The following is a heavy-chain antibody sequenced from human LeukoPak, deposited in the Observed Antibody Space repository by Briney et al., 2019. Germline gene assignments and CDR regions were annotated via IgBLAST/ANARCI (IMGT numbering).Heavy chain of an antibody. Sequence: GASVRVSYTASVYTFTIYDINWVRHATGEGRVWIGWRSPNRGSTGYAQKYQGRVTISRDTSISKAYMKLSGLRSEDTAVYYCARGRSTGYPYYFEYWGQGTLVTVSS. D-gene: IGHD5-12*01. V-gene: IGHV1-8*03. J-gene: IGHJ4*02. CDR2: RSPNRGST. CDR1: VYTFTIYD. CDR3: ARGRSTGYPYYFEY.